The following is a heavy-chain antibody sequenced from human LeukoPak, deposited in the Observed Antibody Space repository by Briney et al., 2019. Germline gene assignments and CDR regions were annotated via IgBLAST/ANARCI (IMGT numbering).Heavy chain of an antibody. D-gene: IGHD4-17*01. V-gene: IGHV4-59*01. Sequence: PSETLSLTCTVSGGSISSYYWSWIRQPPGQGLEWIGYIYYSGSTNYNPSLKSRVTISVDTSKNQFSLKLSSVTAADTAVYYCARASGDYGTLDYWGQGTLVTVSS. CDR1: GGSISSYY. CDR3: ARASGDYGTLDY. J-gene: IGHJ4*02. CDR2: IYYSGST.